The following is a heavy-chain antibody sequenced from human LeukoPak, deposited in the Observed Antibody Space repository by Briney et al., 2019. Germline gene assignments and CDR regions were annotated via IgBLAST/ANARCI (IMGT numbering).Heavy chain of an antibody. CDR1: GGSISSYY. D-gene: IGHD1-26*01. J-gene: IGHJ6*02. CDR2: IYTSGST. V-gene: IGHV4-4*07. CDR3: ASDGVGYYYYGMDV. Sequence: SETLSLTCTVSGGSISSYYWSWLRQPAGKGLEWIGRIYTSGSTNYNPSLKSRVTMSVDTSKNQFSPKLSSVTAADTAVYYCASDGVGYYYYGMDVWGQGTTVTVSS.